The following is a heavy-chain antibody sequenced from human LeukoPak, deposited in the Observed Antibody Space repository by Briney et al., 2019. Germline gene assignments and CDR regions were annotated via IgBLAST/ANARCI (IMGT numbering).Heavy chain of an antibody. J-gene: IGHJ3*01. V-gene: IGHV1-2*06. D-gene: IGHD3-22*01. CDR1: GYTFTGYY. CDR2: INPNSGGT. Sequence: ASVTVSCKASGYTFTGYYMHWVRQAPGQGLEWMGRINPNSGGTNYAQKYQGRVTTTRDTSITTAYMELGRLRSDDTAVYYCARPLLPTTYYYDDSSGSGDAFDLWGQGTMVTVSS. CDR3: ARPLLPTTYYYDDSSGSGDAFDL.